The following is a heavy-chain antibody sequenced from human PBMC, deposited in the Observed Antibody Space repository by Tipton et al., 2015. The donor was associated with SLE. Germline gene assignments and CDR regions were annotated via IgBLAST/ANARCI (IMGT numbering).Heavy chain of an antibody. CDR1: GGSFSGYH. Sequence: LRLSCAVYGGSFSGYHWSWIRQPPGKGLEWIGEINHSGSTYYNPSLKSRVTISVDTSKNQFSLKLSSVTAADTAVYYCARGPEQWLVNPHYFDYWGQGTLVTVSS. V-gene: IGHV4-34*01. CDR2: INHSGST. D-gene: IGHD6-19*01. CDR3: ARGPEQWLVNPHYFDY. J-gene: IGHJ4*02.